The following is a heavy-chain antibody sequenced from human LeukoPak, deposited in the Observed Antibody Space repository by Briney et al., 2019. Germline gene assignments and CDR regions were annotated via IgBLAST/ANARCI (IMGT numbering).Heavy chain of an antibody. Sequence: GASVKVSCKTSGYSFPPTESNGCDRPLDKGFNGWDWSARAMVTHYAQRVQGRVSMTADTPTGTASMELRSLRSDDTAVYYCARSPGRYSGYNWYFDYWGQGTLVTVSS. J-gene: IGHJ4*02. CDR3: ARSPGRYSGYNWYFDY. CDR2: SARAMVT. V-gene: IGHV1-18*04. D-gene: IGHD5-12*01. CDR1: GYSFPPT.